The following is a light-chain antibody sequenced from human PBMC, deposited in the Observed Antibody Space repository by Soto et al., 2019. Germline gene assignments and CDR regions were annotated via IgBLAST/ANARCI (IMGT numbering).Light chain of an antibody. J-gene: IGLJ1*01. Sequence: QSVLTQPASVSGSPGQSITISCTGTSSDDGGYNYVSWYQQHPGKAPKLMIYDVSNRPSGVSNRFSGSKSANTASLTISGLQAEDEADYYCSSHTSSSTSYVFGTGTKVTVL. CDR1: SSDDGGYNY. CDR3: SSHTSSSTSYV. V-gene: IGLV2-14*01. CDR2: DVS.